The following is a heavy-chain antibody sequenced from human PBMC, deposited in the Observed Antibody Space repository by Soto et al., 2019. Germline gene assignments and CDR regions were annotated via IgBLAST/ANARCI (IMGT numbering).Heavy chain of an antibody. CDR3: ARVGYYDLYGMDV. CDR1: GFTFSSYE. Sequence: WVTLRLSCAASGFTFSSYEMNWVRQAPGKGLEWVSYISSSGSTIYYAHYVRGRFTISRAKAKNSLYLQSNSLRAEDTAVYSCARVGYYDLYGMDVWGQGTPVTVSS. V-gene: IGHV3-48*03. CDR2: ISSSGSTI. D-gene: IGHD3-3*01. J-gene: IGHJ6*02.